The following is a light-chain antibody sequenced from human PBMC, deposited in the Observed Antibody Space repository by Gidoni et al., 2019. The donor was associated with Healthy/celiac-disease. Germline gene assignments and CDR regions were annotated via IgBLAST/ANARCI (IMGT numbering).Light chain of an antibody. V-gene: IGKV3-15*01. J-gene: IGKJ2*01. CDR3: QQYNNWPPGYT. Sequence: EIVMTQSPATLSVSPGERATLSCRASQSVSSNLAWYQQKPGQAPRLLIYGASTRATGIPARFSGSGSGTECTLTISSLQSEDVAVYYCQQYNNWPPGYTFXXXTKLEIK. CDR1: QSVSSN. CDR2: GAS.